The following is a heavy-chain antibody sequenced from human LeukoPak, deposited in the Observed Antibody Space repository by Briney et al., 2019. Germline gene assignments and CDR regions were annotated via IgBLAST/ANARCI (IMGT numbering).Heavy chain of an antibody. Sequence: GGSLRLSCAASGFTLSSYSMNWVRQAPGKGLEWVSSISSSSSYIYYADSVKGRFTISRDNAKNSLYLQMNSLRAEDTAVYYCARWGSSGYYHYWGQGTLVTVSS. J-gene: IGHJ4*02. CDR1: GFTLSSYS. V-gene: IGHV3-21*01. D-gene: IGHD3-22*01. CDR3: ARWGSSGYYHY. CDR2: ISSSSSYI.